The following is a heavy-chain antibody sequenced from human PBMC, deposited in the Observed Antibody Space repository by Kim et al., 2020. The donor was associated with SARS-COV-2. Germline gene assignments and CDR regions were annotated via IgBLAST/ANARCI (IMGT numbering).Heavy chain of an antibody. CDR3: SRGDKWAFES. Sequence: GGSLRLSCAASAFTFSNYWMNWVRQAPGKGLEWVANIKGYGSQKDYVDSVKGRFTISRDNAKNSLFLQMDSLRAEDTAVYYCSRGDKWAFESWGQGTLVTVSS. D-gene: IGHD1-26*01. CDR1: AFTFSNYW. CDR2: IKGYGSQK. J-gene: IGHJ4*02. V-gene: IGHV3-7*03.